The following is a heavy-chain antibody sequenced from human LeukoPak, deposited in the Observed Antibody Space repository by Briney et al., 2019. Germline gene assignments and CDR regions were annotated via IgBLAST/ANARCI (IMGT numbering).Heavy chain of an antibody. CDR1: GFTFRSYD. D-gene: IGHD1-26*01. V-gene: IGHV3-13*01. CDR2: IGTAGDT. CDR3: ARASREVPYGMDV. J-gene: IGHJ6*02. Sequence: GGAPGTSFATPGFTFRSYDKQWGRPATRKSLEWVSAIGTAGDTYYPGSVKGRFTISRENAKNSLYLQMNSLRAGDTAVYYCARASREVPYGMDVWGQGTTVTVSS.